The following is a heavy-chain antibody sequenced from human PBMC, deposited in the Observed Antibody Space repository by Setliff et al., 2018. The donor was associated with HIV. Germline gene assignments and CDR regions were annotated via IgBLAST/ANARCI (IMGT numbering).Heavy chain of an antibody. V-gene: IGHV4-34*01. J-gene: IGHJ6*03. CDR3: ARKATTYYYFYYLDV. D-gene: IGHD1-1*01. CDR1: GGSFSDYY. Sequence: SETLSLTCAVYGGSFSDYYWSWIRQPPGKGLEWIGEIYHRGKTNYNPSLKSRVTISVDMSKNQYSLKLSSVTAADTAVYYCARKATTYYYFYYLDVWGKGTTVTVSS. CDR2: IYHRGKT.